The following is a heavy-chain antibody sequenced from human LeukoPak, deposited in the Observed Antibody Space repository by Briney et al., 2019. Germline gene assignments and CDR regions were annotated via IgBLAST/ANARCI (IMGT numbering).Heavy chain of an antibody. V-gene: IGHV3-7*01. CDR3: VRDWDNGAFDI. CDR1: GFHISNYW. D-gene: IGHD1-14*01. J-gene: IGHJ3*02. CDR2: IKQDGSEK. Sequence: PGGSLRLSCAASGFHISNYWMNWVRQTPGKGLEGVATIKQDGSEKGYVDSVKGRFSVSRDNAKNLLDLEMNSLRAEDTAVYYCVRDWDNGAFDIWGRGTMVTVSS.